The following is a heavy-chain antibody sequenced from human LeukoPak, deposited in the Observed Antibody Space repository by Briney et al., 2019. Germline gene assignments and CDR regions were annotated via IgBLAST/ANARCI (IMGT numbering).Heavy chain of an antibody. CDR1: GYNFTNYW. CDR3: ARRDTAMAREYDY. D-gene: IGHD5-18*01. V-gene: IGHV5-51*01. CDR2: IYPGDSDT. J-gene: IGHJ4*02. Sequence: GESLKISCKGSGYNFTNYWIGWVRQMPGKGLEWMGIIYPGDSDTRYSPSFQGQVTISADKSISTACLQWSSLKASDTAMYYCARRDTAMAREYDYWGQGALVTVSS.